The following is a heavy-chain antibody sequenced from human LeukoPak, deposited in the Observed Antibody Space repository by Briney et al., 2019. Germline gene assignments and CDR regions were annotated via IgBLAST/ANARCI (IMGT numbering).Heavy chain of an antibody. CDR3: ARGVRGVIRAAFDI. CDR1: GFTFSRYT. Sequence: GGSLRLSCAASGFTFSRYTMHWVRQAPGKGLEWVAVISYDGSHKYYADSVKGRFTISRDSSKSTLYLQMNSLRYEDTAVYYCARGVRGVIRAAFDIWGQGTMVTVSS. V-gene: IGHV3-30*04. J-gene: IGHJ3*02. CDR2: ISYDGSHK. D-gene: IGHD3-10*01.